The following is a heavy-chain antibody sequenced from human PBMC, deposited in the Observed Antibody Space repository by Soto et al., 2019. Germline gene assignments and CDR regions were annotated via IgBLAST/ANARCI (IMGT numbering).Heavy chain of an antibody. Sequence: SATLSLTCSASGGSISSYHWSWIRQPPGKGLEWVGYISYSGSTNYNPSLKSRVTISVDKTKNQISLKLSSMTAADTAVSYCAKWGDDAASSRTENYYYGMDDWGQGTTVTVSS. CDR2: ISYSGST. D-gene: IGHD2-21*01. CDR3: AKWGDDAASSRTENYYYGMDD. J-gene: IGHJ6*02. CDR1: GGSISSYH. V-gene: IGHV4-59*12.